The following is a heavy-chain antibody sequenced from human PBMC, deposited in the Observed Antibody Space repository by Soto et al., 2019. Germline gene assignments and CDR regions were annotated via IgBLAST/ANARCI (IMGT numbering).Heavy chain of an antibody. V-gene: IGHV1-18*01. D-gene: IGHD6-13*01. CDR2: ISAYNGNT. CDR1: GYTFTSYG. CDR3: XRDPXXXXXWYAGFDP. J-gene: IGHJ5*02. Sequence: QVQLVQSGAEVKKPGASVKVSCKASGYTFTSYGISWVRRAPGQGLEWMGWISAYNGNTNYAHKLQARDTWTTDTXTSPAYXELRTXXXXXXAXYYCXRDPXXXXXWYAGFDPWGQGTLVTVSS.